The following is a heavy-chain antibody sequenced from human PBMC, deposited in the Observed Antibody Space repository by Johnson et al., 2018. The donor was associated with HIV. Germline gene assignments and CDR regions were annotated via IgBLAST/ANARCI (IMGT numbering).Heavy chain of an antibody. CDR3: ARSCPRLAAAGGAFDI. D-gene: IGHD6-13*01. CDR1: GFTFSSFW. Sequence: VQLLESGGGVVQPGRSLRLSCAASGFTFSSFWMTWVRQAPGKGLEWVSTINRDGSATYYVDSVKGRFNISRANAKNSLYLQMNSLRAEDTAVYYCARSCPRLAAAGGAFDIWGQGTMVTVSS. J-gene: IGHJ3*02. V-gene: IGHV3-7*02. CDR2: INRDGSAT.